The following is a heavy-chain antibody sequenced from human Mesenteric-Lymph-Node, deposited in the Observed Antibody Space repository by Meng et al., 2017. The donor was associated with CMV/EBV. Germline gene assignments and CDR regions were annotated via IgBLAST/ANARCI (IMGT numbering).Heavy chain of an antibody. CDR3: AKSRGVYYGSGAYDN. CDR2: INRAGDT. CDR1: GGSFSGFF. Sequence: ESLKISCDIYGGSFSGFFWTWIRQTPGKGLEWIGEINRAGDTNYNPSLKSRLTISVDTSRNQFSLNLSSVTAADTAIYYCAKSRGVYYGSGAYDNWGQGTLVTVSS. V-gene: IGHV4-34*01. D-gene: IGHD3-10*01. J-gene: IGHJ4*02.